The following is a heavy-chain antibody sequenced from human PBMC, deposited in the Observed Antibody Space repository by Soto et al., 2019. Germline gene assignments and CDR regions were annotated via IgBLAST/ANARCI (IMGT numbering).Heavy chain of an antibody. CDR3: ARGPYGDNAFDI. V-gene: IGHV1-2*02. CDR2: IAPHRDGT. CDR1: GYSFTDYY. J-gene: IGHJ3*02. D-gene: IGHD4-17*01. Sequence: QVQVVQSGAEVKKPGASVKVSCKASGYSFTDYYMHWIRQAPGQGLEWMGRIAPHRDGTEFAQKFQGRITLTGDTSTSTAYMELKGLTSADTAVYFCARGPYGDNAFDIWGQGTVVTVSS.